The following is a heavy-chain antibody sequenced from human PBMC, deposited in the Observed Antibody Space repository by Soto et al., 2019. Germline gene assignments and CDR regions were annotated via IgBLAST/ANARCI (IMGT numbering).Heavy chain of an antibody. CDR1: GGSFSGYY. J-gene: IGHJ4*02. V-gene: IGHV4-34*01. D-gene: IGHD3-16*02. Sequence: SETLSLTCAVYGGSFSGYYWSWIRQPPGKGLEWIGEINHSGSTNYNPSLKSRVTISVDTSKNQFSLKLSSVTAADTAVYYCARNAVVRLSTYYDYVWGSYRSAANFHYWGQAILATVSS. CDR3: ARNAVVRLSTYYDYVWGSYRSAANFHY. CDR2: INHSGST.